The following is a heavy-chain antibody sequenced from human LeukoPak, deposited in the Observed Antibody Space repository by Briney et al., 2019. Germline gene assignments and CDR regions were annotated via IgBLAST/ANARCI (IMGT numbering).Heavy chain of an antibody. CDR3: ARVLYYYDSIGYFDL. CDR2: IHSGGST. CDR1: GFTVSSNY. Sequence: GGSLRLSCAASGFTVSSNYMSWVRQAPGKGLAWVSVIHSGGSTFYADPVKGRFTISRDNSKNTLYLQMTSLRAEDTAVYYCARVLYYYDSIGYFDLWGRGTLVTVSS. D-gene: IGHD3-22*01. V-gene: IGHV3-66*01. J-gene: IGHJ2*01.